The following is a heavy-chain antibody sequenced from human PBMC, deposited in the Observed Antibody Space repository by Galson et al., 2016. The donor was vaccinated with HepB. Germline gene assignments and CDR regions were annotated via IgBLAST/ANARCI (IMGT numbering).Heavy chain of an antibody. Sequence: SLRLSCAASGFTLSSNHMSWVRQAPGRGLEWVSVIYSGGSTNYADSVKGRLTISRDNSKNTPYLQMTSLRPEDTAVYYCARGSSDASGPRAWGQGTLVTVSS. D-gene: IGHD2-15*01. CDR2: IYSGGST. V-gene: IGHV3-66*01. J-gene: IGHJ4*02. CDR1: GFTLSSNH. CDR3: ARGSSDASGPRA.